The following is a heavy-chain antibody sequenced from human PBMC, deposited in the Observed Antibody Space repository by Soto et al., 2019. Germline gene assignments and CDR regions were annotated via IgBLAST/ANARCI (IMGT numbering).Heavy chain of an antibody. D-gene: IGHD3-22*01. J-gene: IGHJ4*02. V-gene: IGHV1-69*02. CDR3: ARGPNYYDSGTPDY. Sequence: QVQLVQSGAEVKKPGSSVKVSCKASGGTFSSYTISWVRQAPGQGLEWMGRIIPILGIANYAPKFQGRVTITADKPTNTAYMEHSSLRSEDTAVYYCARGPNYYDSGTPDYWGQGTLVTVSS. CDR1: GGTFSSYT. CDR2: IIPILGIA.